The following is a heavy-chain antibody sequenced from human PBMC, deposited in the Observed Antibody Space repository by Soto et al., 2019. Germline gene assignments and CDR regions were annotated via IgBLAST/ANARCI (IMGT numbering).Heavy chain of an antibody. CDR1: GYSFTSYG. J-gene: IGHJ4*02. CDR3: ARTYSCGRSLRPWDY. D-gene: IGHD6-19*01. CDR2: ISPYTGDT. Sequence: ASVKVSCKASGYSFTSYGISWVRQAPGRGLEWMGWISPYTGDTEYTQNFQGRVTLTTDTSASTVYMDLGSLRSDDTAVYYCARTYSCGRSLRPWDYWGQRTRLSLSS. V-gene: IGHV1-18*04.